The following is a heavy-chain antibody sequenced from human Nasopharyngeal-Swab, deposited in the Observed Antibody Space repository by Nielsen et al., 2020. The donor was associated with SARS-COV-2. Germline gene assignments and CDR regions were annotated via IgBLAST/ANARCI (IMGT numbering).Heavy chain of an antibody. CDR2: IWYDGSNK. V-gene: IGHV3-33*01. CDR1: GLTFSSYG. J-gene: IGHJ6*03. D-gene: IGHD5-18*01. CDR3: ARGQLWPSYYYYYMDV. Sequence: GGSLRLSCAASGLTFSSYGMHWVRQAPGKGLERVAVIWYDGSNKYYADSVKGRFTISRDNSKNTLYLQMNSLRAEDTAVYYCARGQLWPSYYYYYMDVWGKGTTVTVSS.